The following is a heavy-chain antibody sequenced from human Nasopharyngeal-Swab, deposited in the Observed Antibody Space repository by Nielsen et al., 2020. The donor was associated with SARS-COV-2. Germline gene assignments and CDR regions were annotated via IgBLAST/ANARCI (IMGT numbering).Heavy chain of an antibody. V-gene: IGHV1-69*06. Sequence: SVKVSCKASGGTFSSYAISWVRQAPGQGLEWMGGIIPIFGTANYAQKFQGRVTITADRSTSTAYMEMNSLGSEDTAVYYCARAHPRSCTDGVCFRSQVYNWFDPWGQGTLVTVSS. CDR2: IIPIFGTA. CDR1: GGTFSSYA. J-gene: IGHJ5*02. CDR3: ARAHPRSCTDGVCFRSQVYNWFDP. D-gene: IGHD2-8*01.